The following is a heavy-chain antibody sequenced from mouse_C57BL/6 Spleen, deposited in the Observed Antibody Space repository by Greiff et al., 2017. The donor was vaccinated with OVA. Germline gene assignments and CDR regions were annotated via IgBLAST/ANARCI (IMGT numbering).Heavy chain of an antibody. CDR3: ARSQRSTMVTTRFAY. CDR2: IYPSDSET. V-gene: IGHV1-61*01. J-gene: IGHJ3*01. D-gene: IGHD2-2*01. Sequence: QVQLQQPGAELVRPGSSVKLSCKASGYTFTSYWMDWVKQRPGQGLEWIGNIYPSDSETHYNQKFKDKATLTVDKSSSTAYMQLSSLTSEDSAVYYCARSQRSTMVTTRFAYWGQGTLVTVSA. CDR1: GYTFTSYW.